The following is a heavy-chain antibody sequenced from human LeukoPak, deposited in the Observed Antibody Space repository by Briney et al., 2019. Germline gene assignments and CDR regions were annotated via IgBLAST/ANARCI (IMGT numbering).Heavy chain of an antibody. CDR3: VHGDHGLDY. CDR2: ISGSGGST. J-gene: IGHJ4*02. Sequence: PGGSLRLSCAASGFTFSSYAMSWVRQAPGKGLEWVSAISGSGGSTYYADSVKGRFTISRDNSKNSLNLQMNSLRVDDTAVYYCVHGDHGLDYWGQGTLVTVSA. V-gene: IGHV3-23*01. CDR1: GFTFSSYA. D-gene: IGHD4-17*01.